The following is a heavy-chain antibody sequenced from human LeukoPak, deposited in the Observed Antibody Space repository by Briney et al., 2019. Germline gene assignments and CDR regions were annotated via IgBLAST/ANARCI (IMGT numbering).Heavy chain of an antibody. CDR2: ISWNSGSI. CDR1: GFTFDDYA. V-gene: IGHV3-9*03. Sequence: PGGSLRLSCAASGFTFDDYAMHWVRQAPGKGLEWVSGISWNSGSIGYADSVKGRFTISRDNAKNSLYLQMNSLRAEDMALYYCAKDKFEYSSSSLDYWGQGTLVTVSS. D-gene: IGHD6-6*01. CDR3: AKDKFEYSSSSLDY. J-gene: IGHJ4*02.